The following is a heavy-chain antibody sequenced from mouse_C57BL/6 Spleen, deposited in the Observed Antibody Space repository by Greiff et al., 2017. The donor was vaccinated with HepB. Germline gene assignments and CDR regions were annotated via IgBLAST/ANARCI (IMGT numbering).Heavy chain of an antibody. D-gene: IGHD1-1*01. CDR3: APGTPFAY. CDR2: ISSGSSTI. J-gene: IGHJ3*01. Sequence: DVKLVESGGGLVKPGGSLKLSCAASGFTFSDYGMHWVRQAPEKGLEWVAYISSGSSTIYYADTVKGRFTISRDNAKNTLFLQMTSLRSEDTAMYYCAPGTPFAYWGQGTLVTVSA. CDR1: GFTFSDYG. V-gene: IGHV5-17*01.